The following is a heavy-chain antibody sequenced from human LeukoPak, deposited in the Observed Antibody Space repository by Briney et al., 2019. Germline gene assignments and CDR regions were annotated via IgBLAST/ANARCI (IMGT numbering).Heavy chain of an antibody. Sequence: GGSLRLSCVASGFTFTNYALSWVRQAPGKGLEWVSAINDGGGTTYYADSVKGRFTISRDNSKNTLYLQMNSLRAEDTAVYYCAKYRYGSGSFYTSPFDYWGQGTLVTVSS. CDR1: GFTFTNYA. J-gene: IGHJ4*02. V-gene: IGHV3-23*01. D-gene: IGHD3-10*01. CDR2: INDGGGTT. CDR3: AKYRYGSGSFYTSPFDY.